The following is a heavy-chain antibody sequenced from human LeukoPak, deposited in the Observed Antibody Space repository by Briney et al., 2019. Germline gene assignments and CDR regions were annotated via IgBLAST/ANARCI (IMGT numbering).Heavy chain of an antibody. CDR3: ARGGPAYGGNHNWFDP. CDR2: ISYDGGNK. Sequence: GGSLRLSCAASGFTFSSHSIHWVRQAPGKGLEWVALISYDGGNKYYANSVKGRFTISRDNSKNTLFLQMNSLRAEDTAMYYCARGGPAYGGNHNWFDPWGQGTLVTVSS. V-gene: IGHV3-30*14. J-gene: IGHJ5*02. D-gene: IGHD4-23*01. CDR1: GFTFSSHS.